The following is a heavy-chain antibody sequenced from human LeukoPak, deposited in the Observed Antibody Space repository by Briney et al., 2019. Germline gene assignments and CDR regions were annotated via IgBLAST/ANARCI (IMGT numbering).Heavy chain of an antibody. D-gene: IGHD6-19*01. CDR1: GYTLTELS. V-gene: IGHV1-24*01. CDR2: FDPEDGET. CDR3: AIQYSSGWYRYYFDY. Sequence: ASVKVSCKVSGYTLTELSIHWVRQAPGKGREWMGSFDPEDGETIYAQKFQGRVTMTEDTSTDTTYMELSSLRSEDTAVYYCAIQYSSGWYRYYFDYWGQGTLVTVSS. J-gene: IGHJ4*02.